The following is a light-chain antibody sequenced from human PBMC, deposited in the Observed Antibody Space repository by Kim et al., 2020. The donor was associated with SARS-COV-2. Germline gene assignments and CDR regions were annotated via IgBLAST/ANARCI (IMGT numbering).Light chain of an antibody. J-gene: IGKJ2*01. V-gene: IGKV3-15*01. CDR1: QSVSRN. CDR2: AAS. Sequence: SPGESATHSCRASQSVSRNLAWYQQKPGQAPRLLIFAASTRATGISGRFSGSGSGTEYTLTISSLQSEDFAVYYCQQYDNWPPAYTFGQGTKLEI. CDR3: QQYDNWPPAYT.